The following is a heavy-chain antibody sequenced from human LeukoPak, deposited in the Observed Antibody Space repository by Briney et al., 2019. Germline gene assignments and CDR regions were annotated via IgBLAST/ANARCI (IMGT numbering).Heavy chain of an antibody. CDR2: IYSGGSA. Sequence: GGSLRLSCAASGFTVSSNYMSRVRQAPGKGLEWVSVIYSGGSAYYADSVKGRFTISRDNSKNTLYLQMNSLRAEDTAVYYCAKKGVTVIGSNWFDSWGQGTLVTVSS. J-gene: IGHJ5*01. V-gene: IGHV3-53*01. CDR1: GFTVSSNY. D-gene: IGHD4-11*01. CDR3: AKKGVTVIGSNWFDS.